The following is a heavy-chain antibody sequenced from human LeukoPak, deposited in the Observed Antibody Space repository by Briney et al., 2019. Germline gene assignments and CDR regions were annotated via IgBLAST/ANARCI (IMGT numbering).Heavy chain of an antibody. V-gene: IGHV1-18*01. CDR3: ARAAFVSWGYYGSGSYYAY. D-gene: IGHD3-10*01. CDR1: GYTFTSYG. Sequence: GASVKVSCKASGYTFTSYGISWVRQAPGQGLEWMGWISAYNGNTNYAQKLQGRVTMTTDTSTSTAYMELSSLRSEDTAVYYCARAAFVSWGYYGSGSYYAYWGQGTLVTVSS. CDR2: ISAYNGNT. J-gene: IGHJ4*02.